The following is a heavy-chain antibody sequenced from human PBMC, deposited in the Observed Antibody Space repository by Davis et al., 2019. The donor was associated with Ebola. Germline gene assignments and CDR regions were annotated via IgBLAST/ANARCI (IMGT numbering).Heavy chain of an antibody. D-gene: IGHD4-11*01. Sequence: SLKISCAASGFSLDDHAMHWVRQAPGKGLEWVSVITWNSGSIGYADSVKGRFTISRDNAKNSLYLQMNSLRPEDTAIYFCAESTVTHYYFGLDVWGQGTTVTVSS. V-gene: IGHV3-9*01. CDR2: ITWNSGSI. CDR1: GFSLDDHA. CDR3: AESTVTHYYFGLDV. J-gene: IGHJ6*02.